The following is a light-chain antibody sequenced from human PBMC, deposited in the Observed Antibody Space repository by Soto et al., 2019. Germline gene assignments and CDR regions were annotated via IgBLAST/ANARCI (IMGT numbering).Light chain of an antibody. Sequence: EIVMTQSPATLSVSPGERATLSCRASQSVSSNLAWYQQKPGQAPRLLIYGASTRATGIPARFSGSGSGTEFTLTISSLQSEDFAVYYCQQYNNWPMTFGQGTIVDIK. CDR2: GAS. J-gene: IGKJ1*01. CDR3: QQYNNWPMT. CDR1: QSVSSN. V-gene: IGKV3-15*01.